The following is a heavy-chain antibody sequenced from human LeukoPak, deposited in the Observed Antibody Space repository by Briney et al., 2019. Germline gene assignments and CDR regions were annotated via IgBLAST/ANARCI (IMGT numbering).Heavy chain of an antibody. CDR1: GGSVSSSGYH. J-gene: IGHJ6*04. V-gene: IGHV4-61*08. CDR2: IYYSGST. Sequence: SETLSLTCTVSGGSVSSSGYHWSWIRQPPGKGLEWIAYIYYSGSTNYNPSLKSRVTISVDTSKNQFSLKMRSVTAADTAVYYCARDPYGMDVWGKGTTVTVSS. CDR3: ARDPYGMDV.